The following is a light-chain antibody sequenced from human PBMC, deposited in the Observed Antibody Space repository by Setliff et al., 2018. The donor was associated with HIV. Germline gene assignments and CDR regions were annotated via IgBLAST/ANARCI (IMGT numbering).Light chain of an antibody. CDR3: QVWDSSSDLMV. J-gene: IGLJ2*01. V-gene: IGLV3-21*03. CDR1: NIGRKS. Sequence: SYELTQPPSVSVAPGKTATIPCGGNNIGRKSVHWYQQKPGQAPVLVVFDDSDRPSGIPARFSGSNSGNTATLTIDRVEAGDEADYYCQVWDSSSDLMVFGGGTKVTVL. CDR2: DDS.